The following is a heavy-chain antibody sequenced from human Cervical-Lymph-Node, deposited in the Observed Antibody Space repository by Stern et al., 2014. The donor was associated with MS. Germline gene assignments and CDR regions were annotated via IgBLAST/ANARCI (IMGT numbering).Heavy chain of an antibody. CDR3: VKDQSMGAAIQYFHH. Sequence: EDQLVESGGALVQPGGSLRLSCAASGFTFSNYALSWVRQSPGKGLEWVSGISGSGASRYYADSVLGRFSISRDNSKNTLSLQMDSLRVEDTAVYHCVKDQSMGAAIQYFHHWGQGTLVTVSS. CDR2: ISGSGASR. CDR1: GFTFSNYA. J-gene: IGHJ1*01. D-gene: IGHD1-26*01. V-gene: IGHV3-23*04.